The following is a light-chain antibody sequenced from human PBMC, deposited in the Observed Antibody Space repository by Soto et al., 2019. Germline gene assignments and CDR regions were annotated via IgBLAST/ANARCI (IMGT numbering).Light chain of an antibody. V-gene: IGKV3-15*01. CDR1: QNVSSN. J-gene: IGKJ5*01. CDR2: GAS. CDR3: QQYNNWPPPT. Sequence: TVLTQSPGTLSLSPGERATLSCRASQNVSSNLLVWYQQHPGQAPRLLIYGASSRATGIPARFSGSGSGTEFTLTISSLQSEDFAVYYCQQYNNWPPPTFGQGTRLEIK.